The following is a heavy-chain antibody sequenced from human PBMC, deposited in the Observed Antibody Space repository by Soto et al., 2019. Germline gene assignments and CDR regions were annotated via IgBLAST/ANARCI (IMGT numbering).Heavy chain of an antibody. CDR3: TRTIIAAAGTGTPYYFDY. CDR2: IRSKANSYAT. J-gene: IGHJ4*02. V-gene: IGHV3-73*02. D-gene: IGHD6-13*01. CDR1: GFTFSGSA. Sequence: EVQLVESGGGLVQPGGSLKLSCAASGFTFSGSAMHWVRQASGKGLEWVGRIRSKANSYATAYAASVKGRFTISRDDXXNTXXXXXXXXXXXXTAVYYCTRTIIAAAGTGTPYYFDYWGQGTLVTVSS.